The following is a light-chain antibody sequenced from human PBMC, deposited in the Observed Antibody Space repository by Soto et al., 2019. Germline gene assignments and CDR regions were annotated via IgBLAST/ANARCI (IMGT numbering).Light chain of an antibody. V-gene: IGLV1-51*01. Sequence: QSVLTHPPSVSAAPGQKVTISCSGSSSNVGNNYVSWYQQLPGTAPKLLIYDNNKRPSGIPDRFSGSKSGTSSTLGITGLKTGDEADYYCGTWDNSLSAGWVFGGGTKLTVL. CDR1: SSNVGNNY. J-gene: IGLJ3*02. CDR3: GTWDNSLSAGWV. CDR2: DNN.